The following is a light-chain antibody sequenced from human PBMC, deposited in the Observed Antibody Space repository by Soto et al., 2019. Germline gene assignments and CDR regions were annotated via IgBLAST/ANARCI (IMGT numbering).Light chain of an antibody. CDR1: QTIINY. CDR2: AAS. CDR3: QQSFTAPALT. Sequence: DIQMTQSPSSLSASVGDRVTITCRASQTIINYLNWYQHKPGQAPKLLIYAASGLQSGVPSRFSGSGSGTDFSLTINSLQPEDFATYYCQQSFTAPALTFGGGTKVDIK. J-gene: IGKJ4*01. V-gene: IGKV1-39*01.